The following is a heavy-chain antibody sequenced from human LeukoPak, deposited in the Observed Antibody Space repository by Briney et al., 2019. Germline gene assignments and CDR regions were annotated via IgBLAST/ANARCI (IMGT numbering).Heavy chain of an antibody. Sequence: SETLSLTCAVSGGSLSSGGYSWSWIRQPPGKGLEWIGYIYHSGSTYYNPSLKSRVTISVDRSKNQFSLKLSSVTAADTAVYYCARAGGYDSGWYFDLWGRGALVTVSS. D-gene: IGHD5-12*01. V-gene: IGHV4-30-2*01. CDR3: ARAGGYDSGWYFDL. J-gene: IGHJ2*01. CDR2: IYHSGST. CDR1: GGSLSSGGYS.